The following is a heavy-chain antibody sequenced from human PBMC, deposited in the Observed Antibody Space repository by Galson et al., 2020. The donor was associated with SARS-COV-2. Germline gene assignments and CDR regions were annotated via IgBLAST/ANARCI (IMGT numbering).Heavy chain of an antibody. CDR1: GYTFTSYA. CDR3: ARDVAGQKAFDI. CDR2: INAGNGNT. D-gene: IGHD6-19*01. J-gene: IGHJ3*02. V-gene: IGHV1-3*01. Sequence: ASVKVSCKASGYTFTSYAMHWVRQAPGQRLEWMGWINAGNGNTKYSQKFQGRVTITRDTSASTAYMELSSLRSEDTAVYYCARDVAGQKAFDIWGQGTMVTVSS.